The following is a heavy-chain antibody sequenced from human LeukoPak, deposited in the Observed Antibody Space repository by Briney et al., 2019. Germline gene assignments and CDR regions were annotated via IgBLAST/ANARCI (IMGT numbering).Heavy chain of an antibody. CDR1: GGSVTSGYW. V-gene: IGHV4-4*02. CDR2: IYDIWTP. Sequence: SGTLSLTCAVSGGSVTSGYWWSWVRQPPGQGLEWIGEIYDIWTPNYNPSLKGRVTLSVDKSNNEVHLRLNSVTAADTAVYFCARHQVGANTFDFWGQGTLVTVSS. CDR3: ARHQVGANTFDF. J-gene: IGHJ4*02. D-gene: IGHD1-26*01.